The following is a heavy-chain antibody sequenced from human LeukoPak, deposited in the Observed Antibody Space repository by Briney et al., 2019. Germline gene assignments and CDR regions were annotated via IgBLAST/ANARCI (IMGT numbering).Heavy chain of an antibody. CDR1: GFTFSSYG. V-gene: IGHV3-30*18. D-gene: IGHD6-19*01. Sequence: PGGSLRLSCAASGFTFSSYGMHWVRQAPGKGLEWVAVISYDGSNKYYADSVKGRFTISRDNSKNTLYLQMNSLRAEDTAVYYCAKIPSSGWLDPMDYWGQGTLVTVSS. CDR3: AKIPSSGWLDPMDY. CDR2: ISYDGSNK. J-gene: IGHJ4*02.